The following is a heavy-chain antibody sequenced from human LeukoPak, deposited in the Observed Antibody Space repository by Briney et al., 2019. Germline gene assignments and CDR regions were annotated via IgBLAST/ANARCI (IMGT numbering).Heavy chain of an antibody. CDR1: GFTFSSYG. J-gene: IGHJ4*02. V-gene: IGHV3-30*02. CDR2: IQYDGSNK. Sequence: GGSLRLSCAASGFTFSSYGMHWVRQAPGKGLEWVAFIQYDGSNKYYADSVKGRFTISRDNSKNTLYLQMNSLRAEDTAVYYRAKDPIAAAGTLDYWGQGTLVTVSS. CDR3: AKDPIAAAGTLDY. D-gene: IGHD6-13*01.